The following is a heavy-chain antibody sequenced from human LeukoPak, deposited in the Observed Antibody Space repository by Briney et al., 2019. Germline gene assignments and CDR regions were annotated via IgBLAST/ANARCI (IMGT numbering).Heavy chain of an antibody. V-gene: IGHV1-69*06. CDR2: IIPIFGTA. J-gene: IGHJ4*02. CDR1: VGTCISYA. D-gene: IGHD1-1*01. CDR3: ARDLSGDVLTAPFDY. Sequence: SVQDSYKACVGTCISYACSWVRPAPAQGRAWMGGIIPIFGTANNPNKFRGGLTITADKSTSTAYMELSSLRSDDTAVYYCARDLSGDVLTAPFDYWGQGTLVTVSS.